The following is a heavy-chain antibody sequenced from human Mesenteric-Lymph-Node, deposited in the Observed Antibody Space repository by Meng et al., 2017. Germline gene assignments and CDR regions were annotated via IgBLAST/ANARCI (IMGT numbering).Heavy chain of an antibody. Sequence: VQLQESGLGLVRPLEALSVMCTVSGGPVSSAAYQWGWIRQPPGKGLEWIGYAANSFDPSPNYNPSLKSRVTISLDTPKNQFSLKLTSVTAADTAVYYCARDYWGSLDYWGQGILVTVSS. CDR1: GGPVSSAAYQ. J-gene: IGHJ4*02. CDR2: AANSFDPSP. D-gene: IGHD7-27*01. CDR3: ARDYWGSLDY. V-gene: IGHV4-61*08.